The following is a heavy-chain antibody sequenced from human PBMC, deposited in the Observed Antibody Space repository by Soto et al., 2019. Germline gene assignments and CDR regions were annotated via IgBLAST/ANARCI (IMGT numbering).Heavy chain of an antibody. D-gene: IGHD2-15*01. J-gene: IGHJ6*02. CDR3: ARDGYCSGGSCLDGMDV. V-gene: IGHV3-30-3*01. Sequence: GGSLRLSCGVSGFTLSRYTMHWVRQAPGKGLELVALISSDGSAKYYADSVKGRFTVSRDGSFYLQMTSLRGEDTAVYYCARDGYCSGGSCLDGMDVWGQGTTVTVSS. CDR2: ISSDGSAK. CDR1: GFTLSRYT.